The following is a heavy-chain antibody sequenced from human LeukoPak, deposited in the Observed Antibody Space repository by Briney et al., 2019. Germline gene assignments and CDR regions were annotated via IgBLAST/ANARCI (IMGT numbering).Heavy chain of an antibody. Sequence: ASVKVSCKASGGTFISYAISWVRQAPGQGLEWMGRIIPILGIANYAQKFQGRVTITADKSTSTAYMELSSLRSEDTAVYYCARDSGYCSGGSCYAFDYWGQGTLVTVSS. CDR2: IIPILGIA. J-gene: IGHJ4*02. CDR1: GGTFISYA. D-gene: IGHD2-15*01. V-gene: IGHV1-69*04. CDR3: ARDSGYCSGGSCYAFDY.